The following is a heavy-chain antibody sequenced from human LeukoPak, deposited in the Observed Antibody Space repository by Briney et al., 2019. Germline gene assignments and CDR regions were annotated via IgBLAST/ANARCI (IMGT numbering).Heavy chain of an antibody. D-gene: IGHD2-15*01. J-gene: IGHJ6*03. CDR2: IHYSGST. CDR3: AGTTEGYCRGRSCYSYYYMDV. CDR1: GGSISSYY. V-gene: IGHV4-59*01. Sequence: SETLSLTCTVSGGSISSYYWSWIRQPPGKGLGWIVYIHYSGSTNYNPSLKSRVTISVDTSKNQFSLKLSSVTAADTAVYYCAGTTEGYCRGRSCYSYYYMDVWGKGTTVTVSS.